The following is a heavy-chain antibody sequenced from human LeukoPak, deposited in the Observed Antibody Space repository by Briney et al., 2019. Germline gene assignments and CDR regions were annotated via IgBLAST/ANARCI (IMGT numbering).Heavy chain of an antibody. D-gene: IGHD4-17*01. CDR2: IYTSGST. CDR1: GGSISSGSYY. V-gene: IGHV4-61*02. J-gene: IGHJ4*02. Sequence: SEILSLTCTVSGGSISSGSYYWSWIRQPAGKGLEWIGRIYTSGSTNYNPSLKSRVTISVDTSKNQFSLKLSSVTAADTAVYYCARDSPSDYGDYVDYWGQGTLVTVSS. CDR3: ARDSPSDYGDYVDY.